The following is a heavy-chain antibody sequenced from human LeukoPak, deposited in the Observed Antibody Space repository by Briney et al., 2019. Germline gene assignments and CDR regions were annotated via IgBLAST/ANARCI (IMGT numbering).Heavy chain of an antibody. Sequence: GGSLRLSCAASGFTFSSYWMHWVRQAPGKGLEWVSSISSSSSYIYYADSVKGRFTISRDNAKNSLYLQMNSLRAEDTAVYYCARGGRSSGWYYFDYWGQGTLVTVSS. CDR3: ARGGRSSGWYYFDY. J-gene: IGHJ4*02. D-gene: IGHD6-19*01. CDR1: GFTFSSYW. CDR2: ISSSSSYI. V-gene: IGHV3-21*01.